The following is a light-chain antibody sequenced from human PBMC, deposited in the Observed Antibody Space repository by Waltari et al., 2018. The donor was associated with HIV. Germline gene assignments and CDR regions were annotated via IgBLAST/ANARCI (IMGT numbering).Light chain of an antibody. Sequence: ETVVTQSPATLSVSPGARATLSCRASQSVSNNLAWYQQKPGQAPRLLIYGASTRAAGIPARVSGSGSGTEFTLTITSLQSEDSALYYCQQYNNWHTFGQGTKLEIK. V-gene: IGKV3-15*01. CDR1: QSVSNN. J-gene: IGKJ2*01. CDR2: GAS. CDR3: QQYNNWHT.